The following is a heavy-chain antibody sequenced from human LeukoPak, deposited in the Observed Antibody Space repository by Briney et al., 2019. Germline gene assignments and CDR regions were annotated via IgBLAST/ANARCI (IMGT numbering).Heavy chain of an antibody. CDR3: ARDRHYYDSSGYYYVKDY. CDR1: GFTFSSYW. V-gene: IGHV3-7*01. CDR2: VNQDGSEK. Sequence: KTGGSLRLSCAASGFTFSSYWMSWVRQAPGKGLEWVANVNQDGSEKTYVDSVKGRFTISRDNAENSLYLQMNSLRAEDTAVYYCARDRHYYDSSGYYYVKDYWGQGTLVTVSS. D-gene: IGHD3-22*01. J-gene: IGHJ4*02.